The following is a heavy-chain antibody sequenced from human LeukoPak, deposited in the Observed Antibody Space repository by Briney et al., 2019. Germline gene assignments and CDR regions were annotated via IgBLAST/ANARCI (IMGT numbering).Heavy chain of an antibody. CDR1: GGSFSSSSYY. V-gene: IGHV4-39*01. Sequence: PSETLSLTCSVSGGSFSSSSYYWNWIRQPPGKGLEWVGSIYYSGTTYYNSSLKSRVTISEDTSKNRFSLMLTSVTAADTAVYFCARQVSDYFYYYIDVWGEGTTVIVSS. J-gene: IGHJ6*03. CDR3: ARQVSDYFYYYIDV. CDR2: IYYSGTT.